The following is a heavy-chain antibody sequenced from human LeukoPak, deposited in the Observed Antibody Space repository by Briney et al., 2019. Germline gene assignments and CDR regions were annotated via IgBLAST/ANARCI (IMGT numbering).Heavy chain of an antibody. J-gene: IGHJ1*01. CDR2: INAGNGNT. CDR1: GYTFTSYA. D-gene: IGHD6-13*01. V-gene: IGHV1-3*01. Sequence: ASVKVSCKASGYTFTSYAMHWVRQAPGQRLEWMGWINAGNGNTKYSQKFQGRVTITRDTSASTACMELSSLRSEDTAVYYCASPEAAAAHGGPAEYFQHWGQGTLVTVSS. CDR3: ASPEAAAAHGGPAEYFQH.